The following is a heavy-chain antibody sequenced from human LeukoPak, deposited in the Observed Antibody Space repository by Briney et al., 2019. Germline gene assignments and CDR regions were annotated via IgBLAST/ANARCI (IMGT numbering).Heavy chain of an antibody. CDR3: ARQGYSYALR. D-gene: IGHD5-18*01. CDR1: GGSISSSSYY. V-gene: IGHV4-39*01. Sequence: PSETLSLTCTVSGGSISSSSYYWGWIRQPPGKGLEWIGTIYYSGSTYYNPSLKSRVTISVDTSKNQFSLKLSSVTAADTAVYYCARQGYSYALRWGQGTLVTVSS. CDR2: IYYSGST. J-gene: IGHJ4*02.